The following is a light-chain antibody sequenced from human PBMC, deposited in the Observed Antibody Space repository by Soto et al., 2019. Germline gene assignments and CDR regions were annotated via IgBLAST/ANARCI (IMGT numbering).Light chain of an antibody. V-gene: IGLV1-51*02. CDR2: ENN. Sequence: QSVLTHPPSVSAAPGQKVTISCSGSTSNIGNNYVSWYQQLPGTAPKLLIYENNKRPSGIPDRFSGSKSGTSATLGITGLQTGDEADYYCGTWDSSLSPGNDVFGTGTKVTVL. CDR3: GTWDSSLSPGNDV. CDR1: TSNIGNNY. J-gene: IGLJ1*01.